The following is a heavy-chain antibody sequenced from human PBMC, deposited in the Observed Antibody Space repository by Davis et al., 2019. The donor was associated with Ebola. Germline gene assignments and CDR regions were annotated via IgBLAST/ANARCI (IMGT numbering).Heavy chain of an antibody. V-gene: IGHV3-53*01. J-gene: IGHJ5*02. CDR2: IYSGGST. Sequence: GGSLRLSCAASGLTVSSNYMSWVRQAPGKGLEWVSVIYSGGSTYYADSVKGRFTISRDNSKNSLYLQMNSLRDEDTAVYYCARTIFGVGLDAGDNWFDPWGKGTLVTVSS. CDR1: GLTVSSNY. CDR3: ARTIFGVGLDAGDNWFDP. D-gene: IGHD3-3*01.